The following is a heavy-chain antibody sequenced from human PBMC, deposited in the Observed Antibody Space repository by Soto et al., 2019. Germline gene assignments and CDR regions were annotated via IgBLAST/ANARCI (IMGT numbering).Heavy chain of an antibody. D-gene: IGHD4-17*01. Sequence: PSETLSLTCAVSGGSFSSYHWTWIRQPPGKGLEWIGEMNPSGTTKYNPSVKRRLTMSVDTSRNQFSLKLSSVTAADTAVYYCARADDYKSSTFDYWGPGILVTVS. CDR1: GGSFSSYH. J-gene: IGHJ4*02. CDR2: MNPSGTT. V-gene: IGHV4-34*01. CDR3: ARADDYKSSTFDY.